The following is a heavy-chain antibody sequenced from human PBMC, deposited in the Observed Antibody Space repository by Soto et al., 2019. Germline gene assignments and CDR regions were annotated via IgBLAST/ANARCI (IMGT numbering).Heavy chain of an antibody. D-gene: IGHD2-8*01. CDR3: ARDVKDEYGADRGGFGC. V-gene: IGHV3-33*01. J-gene: IGHJ4*02. CDR1: GYSFSIFG. CDR2: IWYDGSNK. Sequence: QVHLVESGGGVVQPGTSLRLSCGASGYSFSIFGMHWVRQAPGKGLEWVAGIWYDGSNKYYADSVKGRFSISRDNSKNTLYLQMNSLRAEDTAVYYCARDVKDEYGADRGGFGCWGQGTLVTVSS.